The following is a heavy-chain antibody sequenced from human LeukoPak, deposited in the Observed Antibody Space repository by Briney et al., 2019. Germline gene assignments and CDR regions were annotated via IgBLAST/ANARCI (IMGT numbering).Heavy chain of an antibody. D-gene: IGHD3-3*01. CDR1: GASISSYY. CDR3: ARQSRLVIFGVANHWFDP. CDR2: IYHTGST. Sequence: PSETLSLTCSVSGASISSYYWSWIRQPPEKGLEWIGYIYHTGSTNYSPSLNSRVTMSVDTSKNEFSLKLSSVTAADTAVYYCARQSRLVIFGVANHWFDPWSQGTLVTVSS. V-gene: IGHV4-59*08. J-gene: IGHJ5*02.